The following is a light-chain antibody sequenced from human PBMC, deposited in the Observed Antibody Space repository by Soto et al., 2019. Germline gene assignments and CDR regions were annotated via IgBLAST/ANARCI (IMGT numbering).Light chain of an antibody. CDR3: KQYDVYSK. CDR2: KAS. CDR1: QNIRSW. V-gene: IGKV1-5*03. Sequence: DIQMTQSPSTLSASVGDRVTITCRASQNIRSWLAWYQQKPGKAPKLLIYKASNLDSGVPSRFSASGSGTEFTLTISSLQPDDFGTYYCKQYDVYSKFGQGTRVDVK. J-gene: IGKJ1*01.